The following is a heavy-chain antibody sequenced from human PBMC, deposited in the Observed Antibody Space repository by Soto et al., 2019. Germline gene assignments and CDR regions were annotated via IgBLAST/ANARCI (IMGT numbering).Heavy chain of an antibody. CDR3: ARVNCGGDCYLRLYYYYGMDV. D-gene: IGHD2-21*02. CDR1: GGTFSSYA. V-gene: IGHV1-69*13. Sequence: SVKVSCKASGGTFSSYAISWVRQAPGQGLEWMGGIIPIFGTANYAQKFQGRVTITADESTSTAYMELSSLRSEDTAVYYCARVNCGGDCYLRLYYYYGMDVWGQGTTVTVSS. J-gene: IGHJ6*02. CDR2: IIPIFGTA.